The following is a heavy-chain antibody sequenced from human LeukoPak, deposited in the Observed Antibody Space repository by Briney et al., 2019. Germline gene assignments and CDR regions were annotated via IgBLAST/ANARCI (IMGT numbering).Heavy chain of an antibody. D-gene: IGHD3-16*01. CDR2: ISSGGDIM. CDR1: GLRFSDYY. J-gene: IGHJ4*02. Sequence: PGGSLRLSCAASGLRFSDYYVSWIRQAPGKGLQWVSYISSGGDIMHYADSVKGRFTSSRDNAKNSGYLEMNSLGAEDTVVYYCARRAGAYTHPYDYWGQGTLVTVSS. V-gene: IGHV3-11*01. CDR3: ARRAGAYTHPYDY.